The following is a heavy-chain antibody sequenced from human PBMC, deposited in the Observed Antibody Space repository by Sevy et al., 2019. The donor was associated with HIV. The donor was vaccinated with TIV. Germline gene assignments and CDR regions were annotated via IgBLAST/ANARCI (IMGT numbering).Heavy chain of an antibody. D-gene: IGHD2-8*01. V-gene: IGHV3-23*01. Sequence: GGYLRLSCAASGFTFSKYSMSWVRQPPGKGLEWVSTLSFGCGEINHADSVKGRFTISRDNSKNSLYLQMNNLRAEDTAVYYCAGERCTKPHDYWGQGTAVTVSS. CDR1: GFTFSKYS. CDR2: LSFGCGEI. J-gene: IGHJ4*02. CDR3: AGERCTKPHDY.